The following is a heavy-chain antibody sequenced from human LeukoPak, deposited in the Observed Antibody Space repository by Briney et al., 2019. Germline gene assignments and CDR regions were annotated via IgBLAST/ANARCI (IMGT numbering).Heavy chain of an antibody. Sequence: GGSLRLSCAASRFTFSSYAMSWVRQAPGKGLEWVSTITGSGGSTYYADSVKGRFTISRDNSKNTLFLQMNSLRAEDTAVYYCVKYQAGSGNYYYFDYWGQGTLVTVSS. V-gene: IGHV3-23*01. CDR1: RFTFSSYA. D-gene: IGHD3-10*01. CDR2: ITGSGGST. CDR3: VKYQAGSGNYYYFDY. J-gene: IGHJ4*02.